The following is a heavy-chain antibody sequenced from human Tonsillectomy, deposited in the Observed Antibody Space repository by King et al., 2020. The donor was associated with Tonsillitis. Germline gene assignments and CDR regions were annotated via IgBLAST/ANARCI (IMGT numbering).Heavy chain of an antibody. J-gene: IGHJ4*02. CDR3: ARLWYGYYFDY. CDR2: ISAYSGNT. D-gene: IGHD3-10*01. Sequence: VQLVQSGAEVKKPGASVKVSCKASGYTFSNFGINWVRQAPGQGLEWMGWISAYSGNTNYAQNLQGRVAMTTDTYTNTAYMELRSLRSDDTAVYYCARLWYGYYFDYWGQGTLVTVSS. CDR1: GYTFSNFG. V-gene: IGHV1-18*01.